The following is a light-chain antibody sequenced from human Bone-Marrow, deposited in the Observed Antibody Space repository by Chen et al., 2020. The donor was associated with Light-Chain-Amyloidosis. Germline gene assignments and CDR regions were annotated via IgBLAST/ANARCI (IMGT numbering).Light chain of an antibody. CDR3: QQYGTSPLT. V-gene: IGKV3-20*01. CDR2: GSS. CDR1: QTISSNY. J-gene: IGKJ4*01. Sequence: EIVLTQSPGTLSLSPGEGANLSCRASQTISSNYLTWYQQKFGQAPRLLIYGSSSRATGIPDRFTGSASGTDFTLTINRLEPVEFAKYYCQQYGTSPLTFGGGTKVEIK.